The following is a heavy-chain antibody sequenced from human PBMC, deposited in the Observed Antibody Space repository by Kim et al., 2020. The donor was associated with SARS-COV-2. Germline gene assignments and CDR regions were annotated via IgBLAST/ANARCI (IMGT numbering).Heavy chain of an antibody. CDR2: IYYSGST. V-gene: IGHV4-39*01. CDR1: GGSISSSSYY. Sequence: SETLSLTCTVSGGSISSSSYYWGWIRQPTGKGLEWIGSIYYSGSTYYNPSLKSRVTISVDTSKNQFSLKLSSVTAADTAVYYCAPGVFYSNYGGGYYFDYWGQGTLFTVSS. CDR3: APGVFYSNYGGGYYFDY. J-gene: IGHJ4*02. D-gene: IGHD4-4*01.